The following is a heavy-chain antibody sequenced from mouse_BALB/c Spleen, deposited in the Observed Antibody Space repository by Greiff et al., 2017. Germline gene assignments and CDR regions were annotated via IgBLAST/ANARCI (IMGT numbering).Heavy chain of an antibody. CDR2: ISYSGST. D-gene: IGHD2-4*01. Sequence: EVKLVESGPGLVKPSQSLSLTCTVTGYSITSDYAWNWIRQFPGNKLEWMGYISYSGSTSYNPSLKSRISITRDTSKNQFFLQLNSVTTEDTATYYCARGGGLRVDYWGQGTSVTVSS. V-gene: IGHV3-2*02. CDR1: GYSITSDYA. J-gene: IGHJ4*01. CDR3: ARGGGLRVDY.